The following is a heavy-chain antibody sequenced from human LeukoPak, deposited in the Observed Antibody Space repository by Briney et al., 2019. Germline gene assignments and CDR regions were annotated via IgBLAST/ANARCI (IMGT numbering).Heavy chain of an antibody. Sequence: ASVKVSCKASGGTFSSYAISWVRQAPGQGLEWMGRIIPIFGTANYAQKFQGRVTITADESTSTAYMELSSLRSEDTAVYYCASDGAIYSNSNDYWGQGTLVTVSS. V-gene: IGHV1-69*15. CDR3: ASDGAIYSNSNDY. CDR1: GGTFSSYA. J-gene: IGHJ4*02. CDR2: IIPIFGTA. D-gene: IGHD4-11*01.